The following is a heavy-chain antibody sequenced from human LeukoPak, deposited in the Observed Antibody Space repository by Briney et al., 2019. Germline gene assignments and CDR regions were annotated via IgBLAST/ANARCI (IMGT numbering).Heavy chain of an antibody. J-gene: IGHJ3*02. CDR1: GFTFSSYW. Sequence: PGGSLRLSCAASGFTFSSYWMHWVRQAPGKGLVWVSRINSDGSSTSYADSVKGRFTISRDNAKNTLYLQMNSLRVEDTAVYYCASNGVYSGSSDAFDIWGQGTMVTVSS. D-gene: IGHD1-26*01. V-gene: IGHV3-74*01. CDR3: ASNGVYSGSSDAFDI. CDR2: INSDGSST.